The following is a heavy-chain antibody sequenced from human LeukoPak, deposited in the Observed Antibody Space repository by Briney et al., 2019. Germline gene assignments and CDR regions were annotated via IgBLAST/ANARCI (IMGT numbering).Heavy chain of an antibody. Sequence: ASVKVSCEASGYTFTGYYIHGVPEARGQGREGMGWINANGGGTNYAQKFQGRVTITRDTIISTAYMDMNRLTSDDTDLYYCARGGYGGGYGGRNSGVIDSWGQGTLVTVSS. CDR3: ARGGYGGGYGGRNSGVIDS. J-gene: IGHJ4*02. CDR2: INANGGGT. CDR1: GYTFTGYY. V-gene: IGHV1-2*02. D-gene: IGHD4-23*01.